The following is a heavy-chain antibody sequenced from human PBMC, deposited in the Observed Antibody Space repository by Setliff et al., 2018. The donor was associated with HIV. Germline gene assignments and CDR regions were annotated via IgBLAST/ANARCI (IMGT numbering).Heavy chain of an antibody. J-gene: IGHJ5*02. CDR1: GGTFSSCA. Sequence: SVKVSCKASGGTFSSCAISWVRQAPGQGLEWMGGIIPILGIANYAQKFQGRVTITADKSTSTAYMELSSLRSEDTAVYYCARDQEGIAAAGTAWFDPWGQGTLVTVSS. CDR2: IIPILGIA. D-gene: IGHD6-13*01. CDR3: ARDQEGIAAAGTAWFDP. V-gene: IGHV1-69*10.